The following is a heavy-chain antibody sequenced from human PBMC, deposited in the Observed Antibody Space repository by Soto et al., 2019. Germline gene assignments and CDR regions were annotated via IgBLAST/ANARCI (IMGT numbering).Heavy chain of an antibody. V-gene: IGHV5-51*01. J-gene: IGHJ6*02. CDR2: IYPGDSDT. Sequence: GESLKISCKGSGYSFTSYWIGLVRQMPGKGLEWMGIIYPGDSDTRYSPSFQGQVTISADKSISTAYLQWSSLKASDTAMYYCARLRGSSGYYYGYYYYGMDVWGQGTTVTVSS. CDR1: GYSFTSYW. D-gene: IGHD3-22*01. CDR3: ARLRGSSGYYYGYYYYGMDV.